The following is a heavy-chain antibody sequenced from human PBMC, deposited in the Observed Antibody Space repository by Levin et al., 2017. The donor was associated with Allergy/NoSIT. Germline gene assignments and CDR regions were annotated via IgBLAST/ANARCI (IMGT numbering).Heavy chain of an antibody. J-gene: IGHJ4*02. V-gene: IGHV3-23*01. CDR1: GFTFSSYA. D-gene: IGHD1-7*01. CDR3: AKVRTGTLNQFYFDY. CDR2: ISGSGGST. Sequence: PGGSLRLSCAASGFTFSSYAMSWVRQAPGKGLEWVSAISGSGGSTYYADSVKGRFTISRDNSKNTLYLQMNSLRAEDTAVYYCAKVRTGTLNQFYFDYWGQGTLVTVSS.